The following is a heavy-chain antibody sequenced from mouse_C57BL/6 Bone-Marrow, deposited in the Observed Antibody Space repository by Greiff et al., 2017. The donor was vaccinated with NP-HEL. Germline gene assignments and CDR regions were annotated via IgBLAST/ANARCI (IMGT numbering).Heavy chain of an antibody. CDR2: INPSNGGT. V-gene: IGHV1-53*01. CDR1: GYTFTSYW. J-gene: IGHJ2*01. D-gene: IGHD2-2*01. Sequence: VQLQQSGTELVKPGASVKLSCKASGYTFTSYWMHWVKQRPGQGLEWIGNINPSNGGTNYNEKFKSKATLTVDKSSSTAYMQLSSLTSEDSAVYYCARYLLWLRRGYYFDYWGQGTTLTVSS. CDR3: ARYLLWLRRGYYFDY.